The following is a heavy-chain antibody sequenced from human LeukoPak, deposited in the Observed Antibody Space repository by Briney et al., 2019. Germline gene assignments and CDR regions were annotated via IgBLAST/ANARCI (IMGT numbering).Heavy chain of an antibody. CDR3: AREKRGSWYTFDY. CDR2: IRYDGSNK. J-gene: IGHJ4*02. Sequence: GGSLRLSCAASGFIFSNYGMYWVRQAPGKGLEWVAFIRYDGSNKYYADSVKGRFTISRDNSNNTLYLQMNSLRAEDTAVYYCAREKRGSWYTFDYWGQGTLVTVSS. CDR1: GFIFSNYG. D-gene: IGHD6-13*01. V-gene: IGHV3-30*02.